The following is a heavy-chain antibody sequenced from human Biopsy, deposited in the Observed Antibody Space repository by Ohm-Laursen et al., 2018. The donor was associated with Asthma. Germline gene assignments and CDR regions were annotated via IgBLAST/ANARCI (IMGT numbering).Heavy chain of an antibody. J-gene: IGHJ3*02. V-gene: IGHV4-30-4*08. CDR1: GLSSSAYY. D-gene: IGHD1-26*01. CDR3: ARDLGIVGATPDGFNI. CDR2: VYSSGST. Sequence: TLSLTCSMYGLSSSAYYWTWIRQPPGKGLEWVGYVYSSGSTYYNPSLDSRVMISLDTSKNQFSLSLSSVTAADTAVYFCARDLGIVGATPDGFNIWGQGTLVTVSS.